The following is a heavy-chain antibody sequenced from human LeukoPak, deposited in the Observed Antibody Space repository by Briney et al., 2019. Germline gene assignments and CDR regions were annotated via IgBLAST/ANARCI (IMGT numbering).Heavy chain of an antibody. CDR2: IRQDGSEK. V-gene: IGHV3-7*01. CDR1: GFTFSSYW. J-gene: IGHJ6*03. CDR3: ARAGYYGDYGVIDYYYYMDV. D-gene: IGHD4-17*01. Sequence: GGSLRLSCAASGFTFSSYWMSWVRQAPGKGLEWVANIRQDGSEKYYVDSVKGRFTISRDNAKNSLYLQMNSLRAEDTAVYYCARAGYYGDYGVIDYYYYMDVWGKGTTVTVSS.